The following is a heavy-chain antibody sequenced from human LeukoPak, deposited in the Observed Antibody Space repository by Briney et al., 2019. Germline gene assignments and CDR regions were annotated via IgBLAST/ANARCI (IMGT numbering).Heavy chain of an antibody. V-gene: IGHV4-59*01. CDR2: IYYRGTT. CDR1: XY. J-gene: IGHJ4*02. D-gene: IGHD3-22*01. Sequence: XYWSWFRQPQGKGLEWIGYIYYRGTTDYDPSLKSRVTLSVDTSKNQFSLKLSSVTAADTAVYYCVRAYYDSSRYFKIDYWGQGTLVSVSS. CDR3: VRAYYDSSRYFKIDY.